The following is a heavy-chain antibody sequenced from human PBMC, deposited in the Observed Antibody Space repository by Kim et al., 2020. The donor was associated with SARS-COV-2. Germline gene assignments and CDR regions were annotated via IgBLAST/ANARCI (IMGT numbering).Heavy chain of an antibody. CDR1: GYRFTTYY. D-gene: IGHD6-6*01. Sequence: ASVKVSCKASGYRFTTYYMNWVRQAPGQGFEWMGMSNPSNGHTKYAQKFQGRITMTRDTSTSTFYMELSSLRSDDTAVDYCARDSSSSGRYFDYLGQGALVTVSS. CDR2: SNPSNGHT. V-gene: IGHV1-46*01. J-gene: IGHJ4*02. CDR3: ARDSSSSGRYFDY.